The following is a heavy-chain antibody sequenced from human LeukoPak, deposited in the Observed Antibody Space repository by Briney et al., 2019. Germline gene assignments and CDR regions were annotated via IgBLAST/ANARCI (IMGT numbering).Heavy chain of an antibody. J-gene: IGHJ5*02. V-gene: IGHV4-38-2*02. CDR1: GYSISSGYY. D-gene: IGHD2/OR15-2a*01. CDR2: IYHSGST. CDR3: ARGIELSYNWFDP. Sequence: SETLSLTCTVSGYSISSGYYWGWIQQPPGKGLEWIGSIYHSGSTYYNPSLKSRVTISVDTSKNQFSLKLSSVTAADTAVYYCARGIELSYNWFDPWGQGTLVTVSS.